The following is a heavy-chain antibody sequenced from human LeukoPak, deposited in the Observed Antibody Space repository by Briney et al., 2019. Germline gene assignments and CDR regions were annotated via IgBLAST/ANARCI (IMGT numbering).Heavy chain of an antibody. CDR2: IYYSGST. Sequence: PSETLSLTCTVSGGSISSYYWSWIRQPPGKGLEWIGYIYYSGSTNYNPSLKSRVTISVDTSKNQFSLKLSSVTAADTAVYYCARRSDTDWFDPWGQGTLVTVSS. CDR1: GGSISSYY. V-gene: IGHV4-59*08. CDR3: ARRSDTDWFDP. J-gene: IGHJ5*02. D-gene: IGHD2-2*02.